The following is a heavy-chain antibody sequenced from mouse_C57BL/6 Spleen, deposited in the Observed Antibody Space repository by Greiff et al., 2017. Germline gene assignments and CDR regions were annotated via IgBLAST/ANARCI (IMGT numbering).Heavy chain of an antibody. J-gene: IGHJ4*01. CDR3: ARYDYDEGDAMDY. V-gene: IGHV1-82*01. CDR2: IYPGDGDT. Sequence: VQLQQSGPELVKPGASVKISCKASGYAFSSSWMNWVKQRPGKGLEWIGRIYPGDGDTNYNGKFKGKATLTADKSSSTAYMQLSSLTSEDSAVYFCARYDYDEGDAMDYWGQGTSVTVSS. CDR1: GYAFSSSW. D-gene: IGHD2-4*01.